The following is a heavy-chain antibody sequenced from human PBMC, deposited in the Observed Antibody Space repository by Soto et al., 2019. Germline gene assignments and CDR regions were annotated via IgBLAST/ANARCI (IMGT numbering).Heavy chain of an antibody. J-gene: IGHJ6*02. CDR3: ARQLAVAGQSELGLYGMDV. CDR1: GYSFTSYW. Sequence: PGESLKISCKGSGYSFTSYWIGWVRQMPGKGLEWMGIIYPGDSDTRYSPSFQGQVTISVDKSISTAYLQWSSLKASDTAMYYCARQLAVAGQSELGLYGMDVWGQGTTVTVSS. D-gene: IGHD6-19*01. V-gene: IGHV5-51*01. CDR2: IYPGDSDT.